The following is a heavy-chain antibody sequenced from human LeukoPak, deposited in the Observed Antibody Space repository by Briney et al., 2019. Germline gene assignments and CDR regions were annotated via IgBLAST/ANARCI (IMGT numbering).Heavy chain of an antibody. V-gene: IGHV3-74*01. Sequence: GGSLRLSCAASGFTFSSYWMHWVRQAPGKGLVWVSRINSDGSSTSYADSVKGRFTISRDNTKNTLYLQMNSLRAEDTAVYYCARDYYGDYFTSGFEGRSRFDYWGQGTLVTVSS. CDR3: ARDYYGDYFTSGFEGRSRFDY. J-gene: IGHJ4*02. D-gene: IGHD4-17*01. CDR2: INSDGSST. CDR1: GFTFSSYW.